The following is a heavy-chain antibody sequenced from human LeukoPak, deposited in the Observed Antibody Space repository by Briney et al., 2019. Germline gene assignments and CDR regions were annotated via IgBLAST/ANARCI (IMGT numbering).Heavy chain of an antibody. J-gene: IGHJ4*02. CDR2: ISSSSYI. Sequence: GGSLRLSCAASGFTFSSYSINWVRQAPGKGLEWVSSISSSSYIYYADSVKDRFTISRDNAKNSLYLQMNSLRAEDTAVYYCARGWSADYFDYWGQGILVTVSS. CDR1: GFTFSSYS. V-gene: IGHV3-21*06. D-gene: IGHD2-15*01. CDR3: ARGWSADYFDY.